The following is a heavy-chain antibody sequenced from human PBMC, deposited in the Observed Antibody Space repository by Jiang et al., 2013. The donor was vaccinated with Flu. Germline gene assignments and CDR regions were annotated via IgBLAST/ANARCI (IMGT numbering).Heavy chain of an antibody. D-gene: IGHD6-19*01. CDR1: GGSVSSGNYY. CDR2: MYTMGPP. J-gene: IGHJ4*02. CDR3: ARVGAVAGTHDY. Sequence: LTCTVSGGSVSSGNYYWSWIRQPAGKGLEWIGRMYTMGPPTTTPPLKSRVTISVDTSKNQFSLKLSSVTAADTAVYYCARVGAVAGTHDYWGQGTLVTVSS. V-gene: IGHV4-61*02.